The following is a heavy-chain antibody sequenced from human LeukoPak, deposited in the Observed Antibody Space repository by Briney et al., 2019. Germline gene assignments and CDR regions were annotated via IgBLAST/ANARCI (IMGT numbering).Heavy chain of an antibody. J-gene: IGHJ4*02. D-gene: IGHD3-3*01. Sequence: GALRLSCAASGFTFSSYGMHWARQAPGKGLEWVAVISYDGSNKYYADSVKGRFTISRDNSKNTLYLQMNSLRAEDTAVYYCAKDHDDFWSGRIGGWGQGTLVTVSS. CDR2: ISYDGSNK. V-gene: IGHV3-30*18. CDR1: GFTFSSYG. CDR3: AKDHDDFWSGRIGG.